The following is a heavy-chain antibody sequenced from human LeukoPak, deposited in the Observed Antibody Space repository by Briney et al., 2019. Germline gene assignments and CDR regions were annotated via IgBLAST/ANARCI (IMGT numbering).Heavy chain of an antibody. V-gene: IGHV4-38-2*02. CDR2: IYYSGST. D-gene: IGHD1-26*01. J-gene: IGHJ4*02. CDR3: ARMGGSGSYPFFY. CDR1: GYSISSDYY. Sequence: SETLSLTCIVSGYSISSDYYWGWIRQPPGKGLEWIGSIYYSGSTYYNPSLKSRVTISVDTSKNQFTLKLSSVTAADTAVYYCARMGGSGSYPFFYWGQGTLVTVSS.